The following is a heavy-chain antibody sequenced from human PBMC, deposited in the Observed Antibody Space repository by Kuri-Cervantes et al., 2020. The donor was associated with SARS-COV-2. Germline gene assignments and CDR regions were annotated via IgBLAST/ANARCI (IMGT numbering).Heavy chain of an antibody. J-gene: IGHJ4*02. CDR1: ESTFPNYD. V-gene: IGHV1-8*01. Sequence: ASVKVSCKAPESTFPNYDINWVRQATGQGLEWMGMVKTNSGNTLYAQNFQGRVSMTRDTSTSTAYMELTSLTSEDTAMYYCDCAPKGGFDSWGQGTLVTVSS. D-gene: IGHD2-21*01. CDR2: VKTNSGNT. CDR3: DCAPKGGFDS.